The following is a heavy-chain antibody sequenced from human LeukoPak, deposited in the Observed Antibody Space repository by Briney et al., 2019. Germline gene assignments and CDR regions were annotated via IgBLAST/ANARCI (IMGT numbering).Heavy chain of an antibody. CDR3: ARDILTGYSDDAFDI. Sequence: PSETLPLTCTVSGGSISSYYWSWIRQPPGKGLEWIGYIYYSGSTNYNPSLKSRVTISVDASKNQFSLKLSSVTAADTAVYYCARDILTGYSDDAFDIWGQGTMVTVSS. CDR1: GGSISSYY. CDR2: IYYSGST. J-gene: IGHJ3*02. V-gene: IGHV4-59*01. D-gene: IGHD3-9*01.